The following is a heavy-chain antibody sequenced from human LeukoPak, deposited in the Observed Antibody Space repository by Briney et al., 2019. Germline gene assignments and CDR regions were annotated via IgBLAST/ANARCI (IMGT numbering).Heavy chain of an antibody. CDR1: GGSISSGDYY. CDR3: AREIAVAGLEGYYFDY. V-gene: IGHV4-30-4*01. D-gene: IGHD6-19*01. J-gene: IGHJ4*02. CDR2: IYYSGST. Sequence: SETLSLTCTVSGGSISSGDYYWSWIRQPPGKGLEWTGYIYYSGSTYYNPSLKSRVTISVDTSKNQFSLKLSSVTAADTAVYYCAREIAVAGLEGYYFDYWGQGTLVTVSS.